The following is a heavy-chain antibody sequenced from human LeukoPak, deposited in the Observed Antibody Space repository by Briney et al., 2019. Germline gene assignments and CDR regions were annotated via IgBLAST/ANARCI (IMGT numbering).Heavy chain of an antibody. CDR2: IYYSGST. V-gene: IGHV4-39*07. CDR1: GGSISSSSYY. Sequence: PSETLSLTCTVSGGSISSSSYYWGWIRQPPGKGLEWIGSIYYSGSTYYNPSLKSRVTISVDTSKNQFSLKLSSVTAADTAVYYCARRGDYVFDAFDIWGQGTMVTVSS. CDR3: ARRGDYVFDAFDI. J-gene: IGHJ3*02. D-gene: IGHD4-17*01.